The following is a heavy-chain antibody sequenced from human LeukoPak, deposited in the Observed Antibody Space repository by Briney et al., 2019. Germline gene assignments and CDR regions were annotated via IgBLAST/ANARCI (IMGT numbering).Heavy chain of an antibody. Sequence: SVKVSCKASGGTFSSYAISWVRQAPGQGLEWMGGIIPIFGTANYAQKFQGRVTITTDESTSTAYMELSSLRSEDTAVYYCARVEGQQPNLYYFDYWGQGTLVTVSS. V-gene: IGHV1-69*05. CDR1: GGTFSSYA. CDR3: ARVEGQQPNLYYFDY. CDR2: IIPIFGTA. D-gene: IGHD6-13*01. J-gene: IGHJ4*02.